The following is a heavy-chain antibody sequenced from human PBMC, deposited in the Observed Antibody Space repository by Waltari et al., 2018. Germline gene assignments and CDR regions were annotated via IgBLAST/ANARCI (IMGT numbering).Heavy chain of an antibody. CDR3: ARGSGVDY. CDR2: ISDGGGII. J-gene: IGHJ4*02. CDR1: GFTFSTNV. D-gene: IGHD7-27*01. V-gene: IGHV3-23*01. Sequence: EVQLLESGGGLVQPGGSLRLYCAASGFTFSTNVMSWVRQAPGKGLEWVLSISDGGGIINYADSVKGRFTISRDNSKNTVYLQMKSLRAEDTAVYYCARGSGVDYWGQGTLVTISS.